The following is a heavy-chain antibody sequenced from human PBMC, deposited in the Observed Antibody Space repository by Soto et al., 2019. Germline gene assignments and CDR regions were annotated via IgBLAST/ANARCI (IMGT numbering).Heavy chain of an antibody. Sequence: SETLSLTCTVSGVSFSSYYWSWVRQPPGKGLEWIGEIYHSGSTNYNPSLKSRVTISVDKSKNQFSLKLSSVTTADTAVYYCARYVAVAASFDYWGQGTLVTVSS. CDR2: IYHSGST. V-gene: IGHV4-4*02. CDR3: ARYVAVAASFDY. D-gene: IGHD6-19*01. CDR1: GVSFSSYY. J-gene: IGHJ4*02.